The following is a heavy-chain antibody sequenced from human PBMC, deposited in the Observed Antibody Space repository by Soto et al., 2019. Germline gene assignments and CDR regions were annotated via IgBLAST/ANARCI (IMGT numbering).Heavy chain of an antibody. J-gene: IGHJ6*02. Sequence: QVQLVQSGAEVKKPGASVKVSCKASGYALTSNDVNWVRQATGQGLEWMGWMNPNTGNTGYAQKFQGRVTMTRNTSISTIYMELSSLRSEDTAVYYWASRFPDVWGQGTTVTVSS. CDR1: GYALTSND. D-gene: IGHD3-3*01. V-gene: IGHV1-8*01. CDR3: ASRFPDV. CDR2: MNPNTGNT.